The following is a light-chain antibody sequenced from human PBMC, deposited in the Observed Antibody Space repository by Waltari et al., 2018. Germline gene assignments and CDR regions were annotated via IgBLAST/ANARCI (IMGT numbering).Light chain of an antibody. CDR2: VNRDGSH. CDR3: QTGGHGTWV. V-gene: IGLV4-69*01. CDR1: RGHSGTT. Sequence: QLSLPLSPTASSFPGAPVLIPCTPSRGHSGTTIAWHPQQPEEGPRYLMKVNRDGSHNKGDEIPDRFSGSSSGAERYLTISSVQSEDEADYYCQTGGHGTWVFGGGTTLTVL. J-gene: IGLJ3*02.